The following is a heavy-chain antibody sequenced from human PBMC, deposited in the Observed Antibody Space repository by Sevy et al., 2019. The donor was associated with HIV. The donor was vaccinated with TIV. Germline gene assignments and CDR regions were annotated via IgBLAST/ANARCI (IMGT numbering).Heavy chain of an antibody. D-gene: IGHD3-22*01. J-gene: IGHJ3*02. V-gene: IGHV1-24*01. CDR1: GYTLTELS. CDR2: FDPEDGET. CDR3: ATAYYYGSSGYDRAFDI. Sequence: ASVKVSCKVSGYTLTELSMHWVRQAPGKGLEWMGGFDPEDGETIYAQKFQGRVTMTEDTSRDTAYMELSSLRSEDTAVYYCATAYYYGSSGYDRAFDIWGQGTMVTVSS.